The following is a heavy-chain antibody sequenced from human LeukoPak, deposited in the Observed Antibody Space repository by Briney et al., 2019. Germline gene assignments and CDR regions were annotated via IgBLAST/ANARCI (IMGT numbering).Heavy chain of an antibody. J-gene: IGHJ4*02. Sequence: GGSLRLSCEASGFTFSSDWMSWVLQAPGKGLERVASIKQDGSETFYVDSVKGRFTISRDNTKNSLYLQINSLRAEDTAVYYCVRDRTRWVYWGQGTLVTVSS. CDR2: IKQDGSET. CDR3: VRDRTRWVY. D-gene: IGHD2-2*01. V-gene: IGHV3-7*01. CDR1: GFTFSSDW.